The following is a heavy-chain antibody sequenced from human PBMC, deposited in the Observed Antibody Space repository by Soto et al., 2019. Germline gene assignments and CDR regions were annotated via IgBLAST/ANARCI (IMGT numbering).Heavy chain of an antibody. V-gene: IGHV1-2*04. CDR1: GYTFTGYD. Sequence: ASVKVSCKASGYTFTGYDIHWVRQAPGQGLEWMGWINPNSGGTNYAQKFQGWVTMTRDTSISTAYMELSRLRSDDTAVYYCARDSGYSLGVSFDYWGQGTLVTVSS. CDR3: ARDSGYSLGVSFDY. D-gene: IGHD5-18*01. CDR2: INPNSGGT. J-gene: IGHJ4*02.